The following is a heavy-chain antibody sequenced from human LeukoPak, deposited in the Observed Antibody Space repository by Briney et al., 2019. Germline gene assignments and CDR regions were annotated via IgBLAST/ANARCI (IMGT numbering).Heavy chain of an antibody. J-gene: IGHJ4*02. CDR2: IYSGGTT. CDR1: GFTFSSYE. V-gene: IGHV3-53*01. D-gene: IGHD4-23*01. CDR3: ARRAGGYSHPYDY. Sequence: PGGSLRLSCAASGFTFSSYEMNWVRQAPGKGLEWVSLIYSGGTTYYADSVKGRFTIYRDNSKNTLYLQMNSLRAEDTAVYYCARRAGGYSHPYDYWGQGILVTVSS.